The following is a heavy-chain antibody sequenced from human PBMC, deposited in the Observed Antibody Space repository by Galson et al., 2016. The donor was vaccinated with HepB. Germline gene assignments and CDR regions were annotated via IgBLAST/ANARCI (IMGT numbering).Heavy chain of an antibody. CDR2: IIPIFGTA. CDR3: GRLANSGWCEN. CDR1: GGTFSSYA. J-gene: IGHJ4*02. D-gene: IGHD6-19*01. Sequence: SVKVSCKASGGTFSSYAISWVRQAPGQGLEWMGGIIPIFGTANYAQKFQGRVTITADESTSTAYMELRSLKYDDTAVYYCGRLANSGWCENWGQGTLVIVSS. V-gene: IGHV1-69*13.